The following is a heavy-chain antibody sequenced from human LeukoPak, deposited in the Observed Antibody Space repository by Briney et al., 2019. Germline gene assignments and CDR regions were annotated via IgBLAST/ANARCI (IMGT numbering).Heavy chain of an antibody. CDR3: ARVPPNTVTTLQYFDY. Sequence: GGSLRLSCAASGFTFSSYSMDWVRQAPGKGLEWVSYISSSSSTIYYADSAKGRFTISRDNAKNSLYLQMNSLRAEDTAVYYCARVPPNTVTTLQYFDYWGQGTLVTVSS. J-gene: IGHJ4*02. V-gene: IGHV3-48*04. D-gene: IGHD4-17*01. CDR2: ISSSSSTI. CDR1: GFTFSSYS.